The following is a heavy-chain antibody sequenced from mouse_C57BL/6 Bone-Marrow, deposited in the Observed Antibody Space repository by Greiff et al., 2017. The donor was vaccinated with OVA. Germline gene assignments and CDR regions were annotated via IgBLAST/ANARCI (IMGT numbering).Heavy chain of an antibody. Sequence: QVQLQQPGAELVRPGTSVKLSCKASGYTFTSYWMHWVKQRPGQGLEWIGVIDPSDSYTNYNQKFKGKATLTVDTSSSTAYMQLSSLTSEDSAVYYCERCDYGYAMDYWGQGTSVTVSS. V-gene: IGHV1-59*01. D-gene: IGHD2-4*01. J-gene: IGHJ4*01. CDR1: GYTFTSYW. CDR2: IDPSDSYT. CDR3: ERCDYGYAMDY.